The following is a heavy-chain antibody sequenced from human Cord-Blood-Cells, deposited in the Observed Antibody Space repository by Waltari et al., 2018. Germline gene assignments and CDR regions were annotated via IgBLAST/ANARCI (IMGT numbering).Heavy chain of an antibody. Sequence: EVQLVESGGGLVQPGGSLRRSCAASGFTFSSYWLRWVRQAPGKGLEWVANIKEDGSEKYYVDSVKGRFTISRDNAKNSLYLQMNSLRAEDTTVYYCARGYYCSGSYYYWGQGTLVTVSS. V-gene: IGHV3-7*01. CDR2: IKEDGSEK. D-gene: IGHD3-10*01. CDR3: ARGYYCSGSYYY. CDR1: GFTFSSYW. J-gene: IGHJ4*02.